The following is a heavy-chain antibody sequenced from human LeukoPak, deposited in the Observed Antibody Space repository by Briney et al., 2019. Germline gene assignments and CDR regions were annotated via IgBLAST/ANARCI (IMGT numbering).Heavy chain of an antibody. Sequence: VGSLRLSCAASGFSFSSYAMNWVRQAPGKGLEWLSYISSRSRTIYYADSVKGRFTISRDNARNSLYLQMNSLRAEDTAVYYCATDLFFGRGYWGQGTLVTVSS. CDR2: ISSRSRTI. CDR1: GFSFSSYA. CDR3: ATDLFFGRGY. J-gene: IGHJ4*02. V-gene: IGHV3-48*01. D-gene: IGHD2-21*01.